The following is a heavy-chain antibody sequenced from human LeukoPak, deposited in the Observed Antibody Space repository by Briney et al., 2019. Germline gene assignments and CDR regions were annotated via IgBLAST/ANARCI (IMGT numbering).Heavy chain of an antibody. V-gene: IGHV3-23*01. D-gene: IGHD4-17*01. J-gene: IGHJ3*02. CDR3: ARDLRTVTTGVRAFDT. CDR1: GFTFSSYA. Sequence: GGSLRLSCAASGFTFSSYAMNWVRQAPGKGLEWVSGSGSGGSTYYADSVKGRFTISRDNSKNTLYLQMNSLRAEDTAVYYCARDLRTVTTGVRAFDTWGQGTMVTVSS. CDR2: SGSGGST.